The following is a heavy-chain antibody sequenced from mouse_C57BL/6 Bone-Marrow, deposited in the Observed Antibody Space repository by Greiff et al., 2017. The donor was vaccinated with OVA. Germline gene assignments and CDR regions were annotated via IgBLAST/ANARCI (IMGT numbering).Heavy chain of an antibody. CDR2: ISSGGSYT. CDR1: GFTFSSYG. J-gene: IGHJ2*01. Sequence: EVKLMESGGDLVKPGGSLKLSCAASGFTFSSYGMSWVRQTPDKRLEWVATISSGGSYTYYPDSVKGRFTISRDNAKNTLYLQMSSLKSEDTAMYYCARRRSTMVTTDFDYWGQGTTLTVSS. CDR3: ARRRSTMVTTDFDY. V-gene: IGHV5-6*02. D-gene: IGHD2-2*01.